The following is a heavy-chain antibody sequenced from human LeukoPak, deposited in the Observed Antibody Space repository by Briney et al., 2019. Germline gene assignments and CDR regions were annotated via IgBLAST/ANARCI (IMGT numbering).Heavy chain of an antibody. Sequence: PGGSLRLSCAASGFTFDSYNMNWVRQAPGKGLEWVGRIKPKTDGETTEYAAPVKGRFSISRDDSKNMLYLQMNSLKTEDTAVYYCITPLPYSAQGGQGTLVTVSS. D-gene: IGHD2-21*01. J-gene: IGHJ4*02. CDR1: GFTFDSYN. CDR3: ITPLPYSAQ. CDR2: IKPKTDGETT. V-gene: IGHV3-15*07.